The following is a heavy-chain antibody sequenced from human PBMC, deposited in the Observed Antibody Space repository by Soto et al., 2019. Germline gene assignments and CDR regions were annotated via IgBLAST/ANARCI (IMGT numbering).Heavy chain of an antibody. CDR2: INAGNGNT. J-gene: IGHJ4*02. CDR3: ARSAVSPFGGLIGPFDY. D-gene: IGHD3-16*02. V-gene: IGHV1-3*01. Sequence: QGQLVQSGAAAKKPGASVKVSCKASGYTFTGYAMHWVRQAPGQRLEWMGWINAGNGNTKYSQKFQGRVTITRDTSARRAYMVLSSLRSEDTAVYYCARSAVSPFGGLIGPFDYWGQGNLVTVSS. CDR1: GYTFTGYA.